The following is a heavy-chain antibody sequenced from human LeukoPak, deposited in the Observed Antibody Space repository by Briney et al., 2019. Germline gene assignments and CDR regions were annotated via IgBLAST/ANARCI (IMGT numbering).Heavy chain of an antibody. CDR3: ARDRGSSHLSDY. V-gene: IGHV3-21*01. D-gene: IGHD6-6*01. J-gene: IGHJ4*02. Sequence: GGSLRLSCAASGFTFSSYSMNWVRQAPGKGLEWVSSISSSSSYIYYADSVKGRFTISRDNAKNSLYLQMNSLRAEDTAVYYCARDRGSSHLSDYWGQGTLVTVSS. CDR1: GFTFSSYS. CDR2: ISSSSSYI.